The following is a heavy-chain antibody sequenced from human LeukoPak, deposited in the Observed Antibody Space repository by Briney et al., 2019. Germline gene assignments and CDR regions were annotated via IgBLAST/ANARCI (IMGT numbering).Heavy chain of an antibody. Sequence: GGSLRLSCAASGLTVSSNYMNWVRQAPGKGLEWVSDIYSGATPQHADPVKGRFTISRDNSKNALYLQMNSLRAEDTGVYYCARESLKGCSSTSCPDAFDIWGQGTMVTVSS. CDR3: ARESLKGCSSTSCPDAFDI. CDR2: IYSGATP. D-gene: IGHD2-2*01. CDR1: GLTVSSNY. J-gene: IGHJ3*02. V-gene: IGHV3-53*01.